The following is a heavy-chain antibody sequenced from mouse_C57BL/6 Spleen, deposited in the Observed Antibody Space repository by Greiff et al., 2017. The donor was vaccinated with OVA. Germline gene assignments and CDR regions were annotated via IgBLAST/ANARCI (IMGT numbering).Heavy chain of an antibody. CDR1: GFTFSDYG. D-gene: IGHD1-2*01. CDR2: ISSGSSTI. J-gene: IGHJ4*01. V-gene: IGHV5-17*01. Sequence: EVQLVESGGGLVKPGGSLKLSCAASGFTFSDYGMHWVRQAPEKGLEWVAYISSGSSTIYYEDTVKGRFTIARDNAKNTLFLQMTSLRSEDTAMYYCARDYYGPYYYAMDYWGQGTSVTVSS. CDR3: ARDYYGPYYYAMDY.